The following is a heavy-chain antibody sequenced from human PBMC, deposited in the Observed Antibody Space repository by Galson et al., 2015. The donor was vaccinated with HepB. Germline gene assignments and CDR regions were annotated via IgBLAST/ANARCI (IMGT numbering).Heavy chain of an antibody. V-gene: IGHV1-69*13. J-gene: IGHJ6*02. CDR2: IIPIFGTA. CDR1: GGTFSSYA. D-gene: IGHD6-19*01. CDR3: ARGWQSSGWWGYYYYGMDV. Sequence: SVKVSCKASGGTFSSYAISWVRQAPGQGLEWMGGIIPIFGTANYAQKFQGRVTITADDSTSTAYMELSSLRSEDTAVYYCARGWQSSGWWGYYYYGMDVWGQGTTVTVSS.